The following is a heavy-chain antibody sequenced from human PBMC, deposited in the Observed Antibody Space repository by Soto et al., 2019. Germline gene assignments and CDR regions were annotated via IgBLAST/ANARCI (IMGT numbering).Heavy chain of an antibody. Sequence: PGGSLRLACSASGFTFSSYAMHWVRQAPGKGLEYVSAISSNGGSTYYADSVKGRFTISRDNAKNTLYLQMSSLRAEDTAVYYCARVSPILWFGELLSYYFDYWGQGTLVTVSS. CDR1: GFTFSSYA. CDR3: ARVSPILWFGELLSYYFDY. V-gene: IGHV3-64*04. CDR2: ISSNGGST. D-gene: IGHD3-10*01. J-gene: IGHJ4*02.